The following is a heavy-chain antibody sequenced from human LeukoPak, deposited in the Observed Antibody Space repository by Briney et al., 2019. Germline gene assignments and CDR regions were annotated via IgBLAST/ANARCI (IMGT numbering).Heavy chain of an antibody. V-gene: IGHV1-2*02. Sequence: ASVKVSCKASGYTFTDYYLHWVRQAPGQGLEWMGWISPNSGATNYAQKFQGRVTMTRDTSISTAFLELGRLRSDDTAVYYCARPSLVGATDYYYMDVWGKGTTVTISS. CDR1: GYTFTDYY. J-gene: IGHJ6*03. CDR2: ISPNSGAT. D-gene: IGHD1-26*01. CDR3: ARPSLVGATDYYYMDV.